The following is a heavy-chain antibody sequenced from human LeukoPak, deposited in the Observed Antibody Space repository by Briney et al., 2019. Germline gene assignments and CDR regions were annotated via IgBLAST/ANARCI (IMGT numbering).Heavy chain of an antibody. J-gene: IGHJ5*02. CDR2: ISSSSSYI. CDR1: GFTFSSYS. CDR3: ARDKHYGDYFNWFDP. Sequence: GGSLRLSCAASGFTFSSYSMNWVRQAPGKGLEWVSSISSSSSYIYYADSVKGRFTISRDNAKNSLYLQMNSLRAEDTAVYYCARDKHYGDYFNWFDPWGQGTLVTVSS. V-gene: IGHV3-21*01. D-gene: IGHD4-17*01.